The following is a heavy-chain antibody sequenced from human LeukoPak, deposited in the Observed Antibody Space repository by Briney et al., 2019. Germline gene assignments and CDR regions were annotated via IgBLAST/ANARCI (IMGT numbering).Heavy chain of an antibody. D-gene: IGHD3-10*01. V-gene: IGHV4-59*08. CDR3: ARYASGSYYWYDP. CDR2: IYYSGST. J-gene: IGHJ5*02. CDR1: GGSISSYY. Sequence: SETLSLTCTVSGGSISSYYWSWIRQPPGKGLEWIGYIYYSGSTNYNPSLKSRVTISVDTSKSQFSLKLSSVTTADTALYYCARYASGSYYWYDPWGQGTLVTVSS.